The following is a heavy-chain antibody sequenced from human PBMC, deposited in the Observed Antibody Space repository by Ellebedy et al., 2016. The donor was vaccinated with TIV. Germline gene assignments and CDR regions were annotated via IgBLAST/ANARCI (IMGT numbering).Heavy chain of an antibody. V-gene: IGHV4-39*07. J-gene: IGHJ4*02. Sequence: MPSETLSLTCTVSGGSISSSSYYWGWIRKPPGKGLEWIGSIYYSGSTYYNPSLKSRVTISVDTSKNQFSLKLSSVTAADTAVYYCARYIRKGLGAIDYWGQGTLVTVSS. CDR1: GGSISSSSYY. D-gene: IGHD3-10*02. CDR3: ARYIRKGLGAIDY. CDR2: IYYSGST.